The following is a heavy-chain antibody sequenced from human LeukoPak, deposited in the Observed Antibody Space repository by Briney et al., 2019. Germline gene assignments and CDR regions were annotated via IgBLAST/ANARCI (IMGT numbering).Heavy chain of an antibody. D-gene: IGHD1-26*01. V-gene: IGHV3-23*01. J-gene: IGHJ3*02. Sequence: PGGSLRLSCAASGFTFSSYSMNWVRQAPGKGLEWVSAISGSGGSTYYADSVKGRFTISRDNSKNTLYLQMNSLRAEDTAVYYCAKVFGVVGATGAFDIWGQGTMVTVSS. CDR1: GFTFSSYS. CDR3: AKVFGVVGATGAFDI. CDR2: ISGSGGST.